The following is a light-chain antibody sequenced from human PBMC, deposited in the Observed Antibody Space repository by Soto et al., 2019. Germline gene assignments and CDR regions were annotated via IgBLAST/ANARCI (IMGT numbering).Light chain of an antibody. CDR3: QQYQHTSYPYT. V-gene: IGKV1-5*03. CDR2: KAS. CDR1: QSIDIN. Sequence: DIQMTQSPSTLSASVGDRVTINCRASQSIDINLAWYQQKPGKAPNLLLYKASSLESGVPSRFSGSGSGTEFTLTISSLQPDDFATYYCQQYQHTSYPYTFGQGTKLEIK. J-gene: IGKJ2*01.